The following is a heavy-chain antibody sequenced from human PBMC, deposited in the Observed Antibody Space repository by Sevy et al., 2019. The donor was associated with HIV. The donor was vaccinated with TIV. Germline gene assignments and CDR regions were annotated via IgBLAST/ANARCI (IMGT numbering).Heavy chain of an antibody. CDR2: IKEDGSEK. J-gene: IGHJ5*02. Sequence: GGSLRLSCIASGFPLKSYWMSWVRQAPGKGLEWVANIKEDGSEKYYVHSVKGRFTISRDNAKNSLYLQMNSLRAEDTAVYYCASDPGFDAWGQGTLVTVSS. CDR1: GFPLKSYW. V-gene: IGHV3-7*03. CDR3: ASDPGFDA.